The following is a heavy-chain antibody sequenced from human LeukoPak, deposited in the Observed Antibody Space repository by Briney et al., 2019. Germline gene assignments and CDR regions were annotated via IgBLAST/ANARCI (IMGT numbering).Heavy chain of an antibody. CDR1: GYTFTGYY. V-gene: IGHV1-2*02. D-gene: IGHD5-18*01. J-gene: IGHJ4*02. CDR3: ASSWIQLWLQFDY. CDR2: INPNSGGT. Sequence: ASVKVSCKASGYTFTGYYMHWVRQAPGQGLEWTGWINPNSGGTNYAQKFQGRVTMTRDTSISTAYMELSRLRSDDTAVYYCASSWIQLWLQFDYWGQGTLVTVSS.